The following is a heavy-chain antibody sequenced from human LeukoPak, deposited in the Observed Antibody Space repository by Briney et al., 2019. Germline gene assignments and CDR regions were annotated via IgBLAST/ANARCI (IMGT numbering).Heavy chain of an antibody. V-gene: IGHV3-30*18. J-gene: IGHJ6*02. CDR2: ISYDGSNK. Sequence: GGSLRLSCAASGFIFSSYVMSWVRRAPGKGLEWVAVISYDGSNKYYADSVKGRFTISRDNSKNTLYLQMNGLRAEDTAVYYCAKDLYLQYCRGSACYLNYYNMGVWGQGTTVAVSS. CDR1: GFIFSSYV. CDR3: AKDLYLQYCRGSACYLNYYNMGV. D-gene: IGHD2-15*01.